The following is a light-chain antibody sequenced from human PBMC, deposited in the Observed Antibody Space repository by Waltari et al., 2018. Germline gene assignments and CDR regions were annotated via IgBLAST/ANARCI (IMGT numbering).Light chain of an antibody. V-gene: IGLV2-11*01. CDR3: CSYTGRSSYV. CDR2: DVI. Sequence: QSALTQPRSVSGSPGQSVTISCTGTSTDVGGYDFVSWYQQHPSKAPKLMIYDVIKRPAGVPDRFSGSKSGNTASLTISGLQAEDEADYYCCSYTGRSSYVFGTGTKVTVL. J-gene: IGLJ1*01. CDR1: STDVGGYDF.